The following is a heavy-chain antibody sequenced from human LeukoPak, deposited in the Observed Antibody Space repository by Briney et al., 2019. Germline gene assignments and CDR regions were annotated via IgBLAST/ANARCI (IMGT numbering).Heavy chain of an antibody. D-gene: IGHD2-21*02. J-gene: IGHJ6*02. CDR1: GFTFSSYS. Sequence: GGSLRLSCAASGFTFSSYSMSWVRQAPGKGLEWVSVIYSGGSIYYADSVKGRFTISRDNSKNTLYLQMNSLRAEDTAVYYCARLGDDYYGMDVWGQGTTVTVSS. V-gene: IGHV3-53*01. CDR3: ARLGDDYYGMDV. CDR2: IYSGGSI.